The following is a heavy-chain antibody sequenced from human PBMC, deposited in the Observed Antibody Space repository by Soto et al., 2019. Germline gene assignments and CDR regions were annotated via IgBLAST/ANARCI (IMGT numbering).Heavy chain of an antibody. Sequence: QLQLQESGPGLVKPSETLSLTCTVSGGSISSSSYYWGWIRQPPGKGLEWIGSIYYSGSTSYNPSLKSRVTISVDTSKNQFSLKLSSVTAADTAVYYCARPHPHPYYFDYWGQGTLVTVSS. CDR1: GGSISSSSYY. CDR2: IYYSGST. J-gene: IGHJ4*02. CDR3: ARPHPHPYYFDY. V-gene: IGHV4-39*01.